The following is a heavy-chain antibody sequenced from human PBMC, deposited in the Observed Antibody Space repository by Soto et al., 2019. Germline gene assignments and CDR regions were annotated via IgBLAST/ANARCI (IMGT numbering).Heavy chain of an antibody. CDR3: AREWVGSSGPGDYYYYGMDV. J-gene: IGHJ6*02. Sequence: PSQTLSLTCAISGDSVSGNSAAWNWIRQSPSRGLERLGRTYYRSKWYNDYAVSVKSRITINPDTSKNQFSLQLNSVTPEDTAVYYCAREWVGSSGPGDYYYYGMDVWGQGTTVTVSS. V-gene: IGHV6-1*01. CDR2: TYYRSKWYN. D-gene: IGHD6-6*01. CDR1: GDSVSGNSAA.